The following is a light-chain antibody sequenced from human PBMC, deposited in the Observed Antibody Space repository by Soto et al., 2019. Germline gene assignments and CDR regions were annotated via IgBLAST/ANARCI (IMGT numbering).Light chain of an antibody. CDR2: DAS. V-gene: IGKV3-11*01. CDR3: QHRSNWPLT. CDR1: QSVSSS. J-gene: IGKJ4*01. Sequence: EIALTQSPSTLSLSPGERATLSCRASQSVSSSLAWYQQKPGQAPRLLIYDASNRATGIPARFSGSGSGTDFTLTISSLEPEDFAVYYCQHRSNWPLTFGGGTKVEIK.